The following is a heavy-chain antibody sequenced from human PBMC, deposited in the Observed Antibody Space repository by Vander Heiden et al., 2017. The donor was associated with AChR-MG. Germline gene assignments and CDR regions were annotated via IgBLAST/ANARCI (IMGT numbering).Heavy chain of an antibody. CDR1: GRSISSSIYY. J-gene: IGHJ3*02. D-gene: IGHD6-13*01. CDR2: IYYSGST. CDR3: ASTHIAAAGYDAFDI. Sequence: QLQLQESGPGLVNPSETLSLTCTVSGRSISSSIYYWGWIRQPPGRGLEWIGSIYYSGSTYYNPSLKSRVTISVDTSKNQFSLKLSSVTAADTAVYYCASTHIAAAGYDAFDIWGQGTMVTVSS. V-gene: IGHV4-39*01.